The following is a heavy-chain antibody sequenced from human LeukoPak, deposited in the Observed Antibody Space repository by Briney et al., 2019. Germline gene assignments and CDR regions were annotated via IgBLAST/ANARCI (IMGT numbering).Heavy chain of an antibody. V-gene: IGHV4-4*07. CDR1: GGSISSYY. CDR2: IYTSGST. CDR3: ARGNEGGSAPGYYYYGMDV. D-gene: IGHD3-16*01. J-gene: IGHJ6*02. Sequence: SETLSLTCTVSGGSISSYYWSWIRQPAGKGLEWIGRIYTSGSTNYNPSLKSRVTMSVDTSKNQFSLKLSSVTAADTAVYYCARGNEGGSAPGYYYYGMDVWGQGTTVTVSS.